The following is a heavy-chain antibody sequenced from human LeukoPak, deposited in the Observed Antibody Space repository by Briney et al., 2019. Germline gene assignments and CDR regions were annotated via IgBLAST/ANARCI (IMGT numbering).Heavy chain of an antibody. Sequence: SETLSLTCTASGYSISSGYYWGWIRQSPGKGLEWIATIFHSGSIYYSPSLKSRVTLSVDTSKNQFFLKLNSVSAADTAVYYCARMGVSYYYDSSTYYPLAFDVWGQGTVVTVSS. D-gene: IGHD3-22*01. V-gene: IGHV4-38-2*02. CDR3: ARMGVSYYYDSSTYYPLAFDV. CDR1: GYSISSGYY. CDR2: IFHSGSI. J-gene: IGHJ3*01.